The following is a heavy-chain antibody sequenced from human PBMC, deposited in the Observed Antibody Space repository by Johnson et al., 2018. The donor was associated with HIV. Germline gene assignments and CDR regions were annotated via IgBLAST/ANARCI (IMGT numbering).Heavy chain of an antibody. CDR3: ARTAGSDAFDI. J-gene: IGHJ3*02. D-gene: IGHD6-13*01. Sequence: VQLVESGGGLVQPGGSLRLSCAASGFTFDDYGMSWVRQAPGKGLEWVSVIYSGGSTYYADSVKGRFTISRDNSKNTLYLQMNSLRAEDTAVYYCARTAGSDAFDIWGQGTMVTVSS. CDR2: IYSGGST. CDR1: GFTFDDYG. V-gene: IGHV3-66*01.